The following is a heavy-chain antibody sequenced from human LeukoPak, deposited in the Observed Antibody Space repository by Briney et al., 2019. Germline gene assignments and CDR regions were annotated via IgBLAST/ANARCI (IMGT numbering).Heavy chain of an antibody. V-gene: IGHV3-30-3*01. CDR2: ISYDGSNK. D-gene: IGHD6-13*01. CDR3: ARATYSGSSYYFDY. J-gene: IGHJ4*02. CDR1: GFTFSSYA. Sequence: GGSLRLSCAASGFTFSSYAMHWVRQAPGRGLEWVAVISYDGSNKYYADSVKGRFTISRDNSKNTLYLQMNSLRAEDTAVYYCARATYSGSSYYFDYWGQGTLVTVSS.